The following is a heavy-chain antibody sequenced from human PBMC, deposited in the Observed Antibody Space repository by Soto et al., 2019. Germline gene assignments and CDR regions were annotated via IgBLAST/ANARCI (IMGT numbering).Heavy chain of an antibody. CDR3: ASTADSSGYYYYLDY. D-gene: IGHD3-22*01. Sequence: SETLCLTCTVSGGSISSGGYYWSWIRQHPGKGLEWIGYIYYSGSTYYNPSLKSRVTISVDTSKNQFSLKLSSVTAADTAAYYCASTADSSGYYYYLDYWGQGTLVTVSS. CDR1: GGSISSGGYY. V-gene: IGHV4-31*03. J-gene: IGHJ4*02. CDR2: IYYSGST.